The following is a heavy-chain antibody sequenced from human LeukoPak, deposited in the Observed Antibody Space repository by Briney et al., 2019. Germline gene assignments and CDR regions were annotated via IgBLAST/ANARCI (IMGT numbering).Heavy chain of an antibody. CDR2: IHYRGST. J-gene: IGHJ5*02. CDR1: GGSISSSSYY. Sequence: PSETLSLTCTVSGGSISSSSYYWGWIRRPPAKGPEWIGSIHYRGSTYYNPSLKSRVTISLDTSKNQFSLKLSSVTATDTAVYYCASLRDYVRWFDPWGQGTLVTVSS. CDR3: ASLRDYVRWFDP. V-gene: IGHV4-39*01. D-gene: IGHD4-17*01.